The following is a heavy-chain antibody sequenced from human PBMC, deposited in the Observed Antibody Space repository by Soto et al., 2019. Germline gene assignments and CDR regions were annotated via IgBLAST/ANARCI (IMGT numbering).Heavy chain of an antibody. CDR2: ISGSGGST. CDR1: GFTFSSYA. J-gene: IGHJ4*02. Sequence: GGSLRLSCAASGFTFSSYAMSWVRQAPGKGLEWVSAISGSGGSTYYADSVKGRFTISRDNSKNTLYLQMNSLRAEDTAVYYCRVSSSSWFTLDYWGQGTLVTVSS. D-gene: IGHD6-13*01. V-gene: IGHV3-23*01. CDR3: RVSSSSWFTLDY.